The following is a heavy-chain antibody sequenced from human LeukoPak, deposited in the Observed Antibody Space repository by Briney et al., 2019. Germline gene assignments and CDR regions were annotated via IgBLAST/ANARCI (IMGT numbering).Heavy chain of an antibody. CDR1: GFTFSSYG. D-gene: IGHD3-22*01. J-gene: IGHJ3*02. CDR3: ARVDSSGYSNAFDI. V-gene: IGHV3-30*02. Sequence: GGSLRLSCAASGFTFSSYGMHWVRQAPGKGLEWVAFIRYDGSNKYYADSVKGRFTISRDNSKNTLYLQMNSLRAEDTAVYYCARVDSSGYSNAFDIWGQGTMVTVSS. CDR2: IRYDGSNK.